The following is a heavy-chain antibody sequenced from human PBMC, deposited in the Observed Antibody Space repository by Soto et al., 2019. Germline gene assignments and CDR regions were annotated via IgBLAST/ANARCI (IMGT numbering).Heavy chain of an antibody. CDR3: ARAGSSSWYPRFDY. Sequence: QVQLVQSGAEVKKPGASVKVSCKASGYTFTGYYMHWVRQAPGQGLEWMGWINHNSGGTNYAQKFQGWGTMTRDTSISTAYMELSRLRSDDTAVYYCARAGSSSWYPRFDYWGQGTLVTVSS. V-gene: IGHV1-2*04. CDR2: INHNSGGT. CDR1: GYTFTGYY. J-gene: IGHJ4*02. D-gene: IGHD6-13*01.